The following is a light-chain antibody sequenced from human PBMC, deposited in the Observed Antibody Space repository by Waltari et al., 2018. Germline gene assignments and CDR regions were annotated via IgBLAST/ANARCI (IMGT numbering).Light chain of an antibody. Sequence: QSVLTQPASVSGSPGQSITIPCTGTSSDVGGYAYVPWYQHSPGKAPNLIIYDVVKRPSGVSTRFSASKSDNTASLTISGLQAEDEGDYYCCSYKRGATWVFGGGTALTVL. CDR3: CSYKRGATWV. J-gene: IGLJ3*02. CDR1: SSDVGGYAY. CDR2: DVV. V-gene: IGLV2-14*03.